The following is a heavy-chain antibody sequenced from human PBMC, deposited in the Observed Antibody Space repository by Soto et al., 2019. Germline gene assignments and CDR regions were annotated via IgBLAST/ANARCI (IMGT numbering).Heavy chain of an antibody. D-gene: IGHD3-10*01. CDR2: IYYSGST. Sequence: SETLSLTFTVSGGSISSYYWSWIRQPPGKGLEWIGYIYYSGSTNYNPSLKSRVTISVDTSKNQFSLKLSSVTAADTAVYYCASGFGGDYFAYWGQGTLVTVSS. CDR1: GGSISSYY. J-gene: IGHJ4*02. V-gene: IGHV4-59*01. CDR3: ASGFGGDYFAY.